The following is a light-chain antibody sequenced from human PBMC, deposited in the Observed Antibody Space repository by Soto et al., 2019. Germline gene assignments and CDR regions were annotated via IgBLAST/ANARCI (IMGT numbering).Light chain of an antibody. V-gene: IGLV4-69*01. CDR2: INSDGSH. J-gene: IGLJ2*01. CDR1: SGHSSFA. Sequence: QLVLTQSPSASASLGASVKLTCTLSSGHSSFAIAWHQQQPEKGPRYLMKINSDGSHTKGDGIPDRFSGSGSGAERYLTISSLQSEDEAESYCQTWGTGIVFGGGTKLTVL. CDR3: QTWGTGIV.